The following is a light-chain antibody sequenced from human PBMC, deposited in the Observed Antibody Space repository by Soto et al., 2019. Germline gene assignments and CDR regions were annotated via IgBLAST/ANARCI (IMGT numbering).Light chain of an antibody. V-gene: IGLV2-23*03. CDR1: NSDVGIYNL. J-gene: IGLJ2*01. Sequence: QSALAQPASVSGSPGQSIAISCTGNNSDVGIYNLVSWYQQHPGKAPRLMIYEGSKRPSGVPNRFSGCKSGNTASLTVAGLQPEDEADYYCCSYTTSSSFVVVFGGGTKLTV. CDR2: EGS. CDR3: CSYTTSSSFVVV.